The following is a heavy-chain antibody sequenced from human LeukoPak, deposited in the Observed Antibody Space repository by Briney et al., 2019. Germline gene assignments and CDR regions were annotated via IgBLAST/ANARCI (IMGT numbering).Heavy chain of an antibody. J-gene: IGHJ4*02. V-gene: IGHV4-39*01. D-gene: IGHD1-26*01. CDR3: ARHWSIVGATSWYFDY. CDR1: GGSISSSSYY. Sequence: SETLSLTCTVSGGSISSSSYYWGWIRQPPGKGLEWIGSIYYSGSTYYNPSLKSRVTISVDTSKNQFSLKLSSVTAADTAVYYCARHWSIVGATSWYFDYWGQGTLVTVSS. CDR2: IYYSGST.